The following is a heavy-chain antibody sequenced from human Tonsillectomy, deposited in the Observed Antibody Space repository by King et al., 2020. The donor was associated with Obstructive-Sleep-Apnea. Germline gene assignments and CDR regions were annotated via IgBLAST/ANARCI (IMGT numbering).Heavy chain of an antibody. D-gene: IGHD3-10*01. CDR2: ISYDGTNE. Sequence: QLVKSGGGGVQPGRSLRLSCAASGFPFSNYAVHWGLQAPGKGLEWLAVISYDGTNEFYADSVKGRCTISRDTSKNTLCLQMNSLRAEDTAVYYCARDSYYYYGSGIYGYYFGMDVWGQGTTVTVSS. CDR1: GFPFSNYA. CDR3: ARDSYYYYGSGIYGYYFGMDV. J-gene: IGHJ6*02. V-gene: IGHV3-30*04.